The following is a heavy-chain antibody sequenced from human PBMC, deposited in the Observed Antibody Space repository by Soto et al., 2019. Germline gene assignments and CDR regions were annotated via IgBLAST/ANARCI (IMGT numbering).Heavy chain of an antibody. CDR1: GGSISSGGYY. CDR3: ARGAWRVGSFYDSSGYYLFDY. V-gene: IGHV4-31*03. Sequence: LSLTCTVSGGSISSGGYYWSWIRQHPGKGLEWIGYIYYSGSTDYNPSLKSRVTISVDTSKNQFSLKLSSVSAADTAVYYCARGAWRVGSFYDSSGYYLFDYWGQVTLVTVSS. J-gene: IGHJ4*02. CDR2: IYYSGST. D-gene: IGHD3-22*01.